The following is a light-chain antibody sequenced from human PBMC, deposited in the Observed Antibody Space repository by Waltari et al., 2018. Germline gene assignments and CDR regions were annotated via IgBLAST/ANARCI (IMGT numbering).Light chain of an antibody. V-gene: IGKV1-33*01. CDR2: DAS. J-gene: IGKJ3*01. CDR3: QRYDNLPVFA. Sequence: DIQLTQSPSSLSASVGDRVSITCRASQPITNYLNWYQQKPGKAPRLLIYDASNLQAGGPSRFSGSQSGTEFTFTIASLQPEDVATYYCQRYDNLPVFAFGPGTKLDIQ. CDR1: QPITNY.